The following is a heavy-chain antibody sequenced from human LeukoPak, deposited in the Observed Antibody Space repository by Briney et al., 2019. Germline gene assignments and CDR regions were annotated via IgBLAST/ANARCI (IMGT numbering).Heavy chain of an antibody. J-gene: IGHJ6*02. CDR2: IYYTGST. CDR3: ASSEATTTPPPYGMDV. D-gene: IGHD5-12*01. Sequence: SETLSLTCTVSGGSISSGGYYWSWIRQHPEKGLEWIGYIYYTGSTFYNPSLKSRVIISVDTSKNQFSLRLSSVTVADTAVYYCASSEATTTPPPYGMDVWGQGNTVTVSS. V-gene: IGHV4-31*03. CDR1: GGSISSGGYY.